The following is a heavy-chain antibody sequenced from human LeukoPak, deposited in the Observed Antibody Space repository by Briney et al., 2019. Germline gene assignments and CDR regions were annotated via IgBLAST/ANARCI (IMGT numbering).Heavy chain of an antibody. CDR2: ISSTGTTI. CDR3: AREDNWSYPGYFDY. Sequence: LTGGSLRLSCAASGFIFSSNSMNWVRQAPGKGLEWVSFISSTGTTIYYADSVKGRFTISRANAKNSLFLQMNSLRVEDTAVYYCAREDNWSYPGYFDYWGQGTLVTVSS. V-gene: IGHV3-48*04. J-gene: IGHJ4*02. D-gene: IGHD1-7*01. CDR1: GFIFSSNS.